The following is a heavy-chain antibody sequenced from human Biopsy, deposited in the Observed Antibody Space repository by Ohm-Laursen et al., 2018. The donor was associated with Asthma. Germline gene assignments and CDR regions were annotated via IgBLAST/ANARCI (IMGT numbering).Heavy chain of an antibody. V-gene: IGHV4-61*01. J-gene: IGHJ4*02. CDR2: IFYSGAT. Sequence: SDTLSLTCSVSGGSVSSDKYYWSWIRQPPGKGLEWIAYIFYSGATNYNPALKSRVAQSIDTSKSQFSLRLNSLSADDTAVYYCARGTIVAGIDYWGRGTLVTVSS. D-gene: IGHD5-12*01. CDR1: GGSVSSDKYY. CDR3: ARGTIVAGIDY.